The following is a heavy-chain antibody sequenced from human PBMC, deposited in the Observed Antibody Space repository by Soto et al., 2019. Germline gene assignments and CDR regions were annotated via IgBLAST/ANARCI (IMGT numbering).Heavy chain of an antibody. V-gene: IGHV2-5*02. CDR3: AHLYYYDSSGYYPFDY. J-gene: IGHJ4*02. CDR2: IYWDDDK. Sequence: QITLKESGPPLVKPTQTLTLTCTFSGFSLSTSGMGVGWIRQPPGKALEWLALIYWDDDKRYSPSLKSRLTITKDTSKNQVVLTMTNMDPVDTATYYCAHLYYYDSSGYYPFDYWGQGTLVTVSS. CDR1: GFSLSTSGMG. D-gene: IGHD3-22*01.